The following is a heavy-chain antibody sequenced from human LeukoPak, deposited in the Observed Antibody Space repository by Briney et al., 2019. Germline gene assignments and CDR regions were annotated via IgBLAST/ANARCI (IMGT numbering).Heavy chain of an antibody. CDR2: IYYSGST. Sequence: PSETLSLTCTVSGGSISSSSYYWGWIRQPPGKGLEWIGSIYYSGSTYYNPSLKSRVTISVDTSKNQFSLKLSSVTAADTAVYYCARLFNRMTTVTFDYWGQGTLVTVSS. V-gene: IGHV4-39*01. CDR3: ARLFNRMTTVTFDY. CDR1: GGSISSSSYY. D-gene: IGHD4-17*01. J-gene: IGHJ4*02.